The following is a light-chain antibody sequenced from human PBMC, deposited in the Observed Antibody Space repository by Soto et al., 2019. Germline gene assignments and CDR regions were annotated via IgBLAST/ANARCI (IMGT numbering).Light chain of an antibody. CDR3: TSYTRPFSVL. J-gene: IGLJ3*02. V-gene: IGLV2-14*01. CDR1: SSDVGAHDR. Sequence: QSVLTQPASVSGSPGQSITISCAGTSSDVGAHDRVSWYQQHPGKVPNLIIYDVTNRPSGVSNRFSGSKSGNTATLIISGLQVEDEADYSCTSYTRPFSVLFGGGTQLTVL. CDR2: DVT.